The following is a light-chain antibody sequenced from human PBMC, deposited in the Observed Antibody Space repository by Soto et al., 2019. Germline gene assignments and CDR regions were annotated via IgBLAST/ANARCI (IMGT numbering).Light chain of an antibody. Sequence: DIQMTQSPSTLSASVGDRVTITCRASQSLNNELAWYQQKPGKAPNLLMYDASTLERGVPSRFSGTGSGTEFTLTISSLQPDDFATYCCQQYHRSSITFGQGTRLEIK. CDR2: DAS. V-gene: IGKV1-5*01. CDR3: QQYHRSSIT. J-gene: IGKJ5*01. CDR1: QSLNNE.